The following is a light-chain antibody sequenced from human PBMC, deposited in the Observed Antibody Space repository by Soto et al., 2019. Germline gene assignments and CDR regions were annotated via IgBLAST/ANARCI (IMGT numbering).Light chain of an antibody. Sequence: QSALTQPPSASGSPGQSVTISCTGTSSDVGAYNYVSWYQQHPGKAPKLMIYEVTKRPSGVPDRFSGSKSGNTASLTVSGLKAEDEADYYCSSYADSISVLFGGGTQLTVL. V-gene: IGLV2-8*01. J-gene: IGLJ3*02. CDR1: SSDVGAYNY. CDR2: EVT. CDR3: SSYADSISVL.